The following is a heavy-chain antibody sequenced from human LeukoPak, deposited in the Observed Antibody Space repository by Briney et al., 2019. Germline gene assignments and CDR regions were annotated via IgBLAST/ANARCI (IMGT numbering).Heavy chain of an antibody. CDR3: AKDRNMVGSYYDY. CDR1: GFTFDDYA. D-gene: IGHD2-8*01. Sequence: GGSLRLSCAASGFTFDDYAMHWVRQAPGKGLEWVSGISWNSGSIGYADSVKGRFTISRDNAKNSLYLQMNSLRAEDTALYYCAKDRNMVGSYYDYWGQGPWSPSPQ. CDR2: ISWNSGSI. J-gene: IGHJ4*02. V-gene: IGHV3-9*01.